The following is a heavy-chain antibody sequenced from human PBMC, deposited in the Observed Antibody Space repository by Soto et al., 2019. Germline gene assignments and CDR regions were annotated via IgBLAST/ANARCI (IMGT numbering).Heavy chain of an antibody. CDR1: GFTFSSYA. CDR3: AKDRRGTIFGVVIYFDY. CDR2: ISGSGGST. D-gene: IGHD3-3*01. Sequence: GSLRLSCAASGFTFSSYAMSWVRQAPGKGLEWVSAISGSGGSTYYADSVKGRFTISRDNSKNTLYLQMNSLRAEDTAVYYCAKDRRGTIFGVVIYFDYWGQGTLVTVSS. V-gene: IGHV3-23*01. J-gene: IGHJ4*02.